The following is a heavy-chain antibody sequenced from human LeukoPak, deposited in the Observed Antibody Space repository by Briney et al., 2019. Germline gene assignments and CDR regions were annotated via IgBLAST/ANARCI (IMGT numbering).Heavy chain of an antibody. D-gene: IGHD3-22*01. Sequence: SETLSLTCTVSGGSISSYYWSWIRQPAGKGLEWIGRNTSGSTNYNPSLKSRVTISVDTSKNQFSLKLSSVTAADTAVYYCASQRITMIPGDGAFDIWGQGTMVTVSS. V-gene: IGHV4-4*07. J-gene: IGHJ3*02. CDR1: GGSISSYY. CDR3: ASQRITMIPGDGAFDI. CDR2: NTSGST.